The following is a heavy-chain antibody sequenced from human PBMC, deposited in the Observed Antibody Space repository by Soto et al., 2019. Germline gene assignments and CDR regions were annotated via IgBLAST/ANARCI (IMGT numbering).Heavy chain of an antibody. D-gene: IGHD3-9*01. Sequence: SETLSLTCAVYGGSFSGYYWGWIRQPPGKGLEWIGEINHSGSTNFNPSLKSRVTISVDTSKNQFSLKLSSVTAADTAVYYCASATQVLTGYPLRYWGQGTLVTVSS. J-gene: IGHJ4*02. CDR2: INHSGST. V-gene: IGHV4-34*01. CDR3: ASATQVLTGYPLRY. CDR1: GGSFSGYY.